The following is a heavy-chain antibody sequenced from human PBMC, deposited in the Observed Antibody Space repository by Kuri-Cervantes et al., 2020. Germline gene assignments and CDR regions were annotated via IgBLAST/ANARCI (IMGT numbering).Heavy chain of an antibody. CDR2: IYYSGRT. CDR1: GGSISSDSYY. J-gene: IGHJ4*02. Sequence: GSLRLSCTVSGGSISSDSYYWGWIRQPPGKGLEWIGSIYYSGRTYYNSSLKSRVTISVDTSRNQFSLKLSSVTAADTAVYYCARGLSDSSGYYYGRGRLSRSRYYFDYWGQGTLVTVSS. D-gene: IGHD3-22*01. V-gene: IGHV4-39*07. CDR3: ARGLSDSSGYYYGRGRLSRSRYYFDY.